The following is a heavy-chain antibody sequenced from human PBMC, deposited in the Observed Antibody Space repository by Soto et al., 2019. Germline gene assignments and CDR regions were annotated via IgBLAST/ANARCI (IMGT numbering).Heavy chain of an antibody. D-gene: IGHD3-16*01. CDR3: VRNYGAV. CDR1: GFSVTTNH. CDR2: IYSGGAT. J-gene: IGHJ6*02. V-gene: IGHV3-66*01. Sequence: EVQLVESGGGLVQPGGSLRLSCAVSGFSVTTNHMTWVRHAPGKGLEWVSIIYSGGATDYADSVKGRLTISRDNSKNTLHLQMNSLRGEDTAIYYCVRNYGAVWGQGTTVTVSS.